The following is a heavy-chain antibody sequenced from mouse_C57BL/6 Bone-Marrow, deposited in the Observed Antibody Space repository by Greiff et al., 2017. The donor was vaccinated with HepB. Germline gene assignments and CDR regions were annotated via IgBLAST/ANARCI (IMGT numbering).Heavy chain of an antibody. D-gene: IGHD1-1*01. CDR3: AREMRYYYGSSYMGAMDY. CDR1: GYTFTSYW. CDR2: IDPSDSYT. V-gene: IGHV1-69*01. Sequence: QVQLQQSGAELVMPGASVKLSCKASGYTFTSYWMHWVKQRPGQGLEWIGEIDPSDSYTNYNQKFKGKSTLTVDKSSSTAYMQLSSLTSEDSAVYYCAREMRYYYGSSYMGAMDYWGQGTSVTVSS. J-gene: IGHJ4*01.